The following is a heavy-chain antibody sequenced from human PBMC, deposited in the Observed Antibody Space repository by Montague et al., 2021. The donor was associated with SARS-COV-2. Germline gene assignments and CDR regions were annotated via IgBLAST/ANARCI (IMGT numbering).Heavy chain of an antibody. CDR1: GFTFSSYE. Sequence: SLRLSCAASGFTFSSYEMNWVCQAPGKGLEWVSYISSSGSTIHYSDSXKGRFTISRDNAKNSLYLQMNSLRAEDTAVYYCAREKAAIRIYYYYYMDVWGKGTTVTVSS. CDR2: ISSSGSTI. J-gene: IGHJ6*03. V-gene: IGHV3-48*03. CDR3: AREKAAIRIYYYYYMDV. D-gene: IGHD2-2*02.